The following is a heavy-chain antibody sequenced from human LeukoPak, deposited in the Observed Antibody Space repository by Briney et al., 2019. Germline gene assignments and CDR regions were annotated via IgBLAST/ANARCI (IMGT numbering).Heavy chain of an antibody. CDR1: GYTFTNSG. Sequence: ASVKVSCKASGYTFTNSGISWVRQAPGQGPEWMGWVSAYDGNTNYAQKLQGRLTMTTDRSTSTAYMELRSLRSDDTAMYYCARSFARDSDILTGYYIGDYWGQGTLVTVSS. V-gene: IGHV1-18*01. CDR2: VSAYDGNT. J-gene: IGHJ4*02. CDR3: ARSFARDSDILTGYYIGDY. D-gene: IGHD3-9*01.